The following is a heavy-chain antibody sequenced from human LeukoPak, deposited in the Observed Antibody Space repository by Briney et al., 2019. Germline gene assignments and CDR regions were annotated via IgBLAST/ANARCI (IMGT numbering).Heavy chain of an antibody. D-gene: IGHD1-7*01. CDR2: MNPNSGNT. J-gene: IGHJ6*03. Sequence: ASVKVSCKASGYTFTTYDINWVRQAAGQGLEWMGWMNPNSGNTGNAQKFQGRVTMTRNTSISTAYMELSSLRSEDTAVYYCARVSWNSSNYYYYYMDVWGKGTTVTVSS. V-gene: IGHV1-8*01. CDR1: GYTFTTYD. CDR3: ARVSWNSSNYYYYYMDV.